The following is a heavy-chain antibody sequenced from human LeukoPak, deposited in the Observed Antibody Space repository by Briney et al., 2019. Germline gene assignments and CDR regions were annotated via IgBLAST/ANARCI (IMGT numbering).Heavy chain of an antibody. D-gene: IGHD5-18*01. CDR3: ARDFAGGYSYGHY. CDR2: INPSGGST. CDR1: GYTFTSYY. V-gene: IGHV1-46*01. Sequence: ASVKVSCKASGYTFTSYYMHWVRQAPRQGLEWMGIINPSGGSTSYAQKFQGRVTMTRDMSTSTVYMELSSLRSEDTAVYYCARDFAGGYSYGHYWGQGTLVTVSS. J-gene: IGHJ4*02.